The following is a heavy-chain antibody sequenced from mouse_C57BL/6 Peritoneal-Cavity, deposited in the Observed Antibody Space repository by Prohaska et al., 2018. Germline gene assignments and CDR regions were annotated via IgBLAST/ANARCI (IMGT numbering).Heavy chain of an antibody. V-gene: IGHV11-1*02. CDR2: IKSDGREI. CDR1: GFTFSGFW. Sequence: EVQLLETGGCLVQPGGSRGLSCDGSGFTFSGFWMSWVRPTPGKTMEWIGDIKSDGREINYAKSIKERFTIFRDNDKSTLYLQMSNVRSEDTATYLCMRYGGDYWGQGTTLTVSS. D-gene: IGHD1-1*02. CDR3: MRYGGDY. J-gene: IGHJ2*01.